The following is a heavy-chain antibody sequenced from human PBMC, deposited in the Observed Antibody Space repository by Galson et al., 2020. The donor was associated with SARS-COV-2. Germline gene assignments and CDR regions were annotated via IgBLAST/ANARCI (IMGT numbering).Heavy chain of an antibody. CDR3: AKDQVLRYVDWLFQGADY. J-gene: IGHJ4*02. CDR2: ISGSGGST. D-gene: IGHD3-9*01. CDR1: GFTFSSYA. Sequence: GGSLRLSCAASGFTFSSYAMSWVRQAPGKGLEWVSAISGSGGSTYYADSVKGRFTISRDNSKNTLYLQMNSLRAEDTAVYYCAKDQVLRYVDWLFQGADYWGQGTLVTVSS. V-gene: IGHV3-23*01.